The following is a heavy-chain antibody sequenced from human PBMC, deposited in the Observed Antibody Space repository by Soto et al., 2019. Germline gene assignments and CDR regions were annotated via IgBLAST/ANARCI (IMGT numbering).Heavy chain of an antibody. D-gene: IGHD1-1*01. CDR2: SYYSGTT. CDR1: GGFIDFYY. CDR3: ARRQNWNNLFDT. J-gene: IGHJ4*02. Sequence: SETLSLTCTVSGGFIDFYYWSWIRQAPGKGLEWIGCSYYSGTTTYNPSFKSRGSISIHPSKTQFSLRLRSVTAADTAVYYCARRQNWNNLFDTWGQGKLVTVSS. V-gene: IGHV4-59*08.